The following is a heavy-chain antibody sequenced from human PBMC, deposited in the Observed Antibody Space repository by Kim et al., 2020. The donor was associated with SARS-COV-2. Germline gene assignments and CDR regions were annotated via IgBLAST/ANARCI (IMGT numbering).Heavy chain of an antibody. D-gene: IGHD6-6*01. CDR3: ARLRYSSSAPLDY. J-gene: IGHJ4*02. Sequence: GEARKISCEGSGYNSTTGGIEGGGKGTGEGLEWMGIIYPGDSDTTYSPSFQGRVTISADKSINTAYLQWSSLKASDTAIYYCARLRYSSSAPLDYWGQGTLVTVSS. CDR2: IYPGDSDT. CDR1: GYNSTTGG. V-gene: IGHV5-51*01.